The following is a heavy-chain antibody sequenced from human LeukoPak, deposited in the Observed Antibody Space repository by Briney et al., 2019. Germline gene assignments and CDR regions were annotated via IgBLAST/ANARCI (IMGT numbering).Heavy chain of an antibody. CDR1: GFTVSSNC. Sequence: GGSLRLSCAASGFTVSSNCMSWVRQAPGKGLEWVSIIYSGGSTYYADSVKGRFTISRDNSKNTLYLQMNSLRAEDTAVYYCAKRSYTSDWNWFDPWGQGTLVTVSS. D-gene: IGHD6-19*01. J-gene: IGHJ5*02. CDR2: IYSGGST. V-gene: IGHV3-53*01. CDR3: AKRSYTSDWNWFDP.